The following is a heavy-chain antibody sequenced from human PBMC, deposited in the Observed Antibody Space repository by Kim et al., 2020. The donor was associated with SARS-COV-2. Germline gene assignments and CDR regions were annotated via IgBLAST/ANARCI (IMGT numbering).Heavy chain of an antibody. CDR1: GFTFSTYS. J-gene: IGHJ6*02. Sequence: GGSLRLSCAASGFTFSTYSMNWVRQAPGKGLEWVSSISSTSAYIYYAESVKGRFTISRDNAKDSLYLQMNSLRAEDTAVYYCARNLVPTTKTYGMDVWGQGTTVTVSS. CDR3: ARNLVPTTKTYGMDV. CDR2: ISSTSAYI. D-gene: IGHD2-2*01. V-gene: IGHV3-21*01.